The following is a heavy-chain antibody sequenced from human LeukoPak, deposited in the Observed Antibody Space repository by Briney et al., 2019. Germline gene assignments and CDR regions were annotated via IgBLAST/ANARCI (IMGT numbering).Heavy chain of an antibody. CDR2: INHSGST. Sequence: SETLSLTCAVYGGSFSGYYWSWIRQPPGKGLEWIGEINHSGSTNYNPSLKSRVTISVDTSKNQFSLKLSSVTAADTAVYYRARVVPYYGSGSYYYYFDYWGQGTLVTVSS. J-gene: IGHJ4*02. D-gene: IGHD3-10*01. CDR1: GGSFSGYY. CDR3: ARVVPYYGSGSYYYYFDY. V-gene: IGHV4-34*01.